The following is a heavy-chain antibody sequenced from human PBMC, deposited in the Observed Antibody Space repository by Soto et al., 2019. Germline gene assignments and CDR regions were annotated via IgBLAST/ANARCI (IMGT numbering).Heavy chain of an antibody. V-gene: IGHV3-30*18. CDR2: ISYDGSNK. CDR1: GFTFSSYG. Sequence: PGGSLRLSSAASGFTFSSYGMHWVRQAPGKGLEWVAVISYDGSNKYYADSVKGRFTISRDNSKNTLYLQMNSLRAEDTAVYYCAKEAMELHYGMDVWGQGTTVTVSS. CDR3: AKEAMELHYGMDV. J-gene: IGHJ6*02. D-gene: IGHD1-7*01.